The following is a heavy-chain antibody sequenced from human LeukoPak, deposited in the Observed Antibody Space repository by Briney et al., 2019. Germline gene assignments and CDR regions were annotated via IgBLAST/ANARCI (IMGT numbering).Heavy chain of an antibody. CDR2: ISAYNGNT. CDR3: VGICSGYHKAFDY. V-gene: IGHV1-18*01. CDR1: GGTFSSYA. D-gene: IGHD6-13*01. J-gene: IGHJ4*02. Sequence: ASVKVSCKASGGTFSSYAISWVRQAPGQGLEWMGWISAYNGNTNYAQKLQGRVTMTTDTSTSTAYMELRSLRSDDTAVYYCVGICSGYHKAFDYWGQGTLVTVSS.